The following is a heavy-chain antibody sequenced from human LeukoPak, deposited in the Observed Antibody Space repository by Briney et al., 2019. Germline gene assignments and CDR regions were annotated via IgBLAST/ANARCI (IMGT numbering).Heavy chain of an antibody. V-gene: IGHV5-51*01. J-gene: IGHJ6*03. CDR1: GSSFTSYW. D-gene: IGHD6-6*01. CDR3: ARGAIAARRYYYYYYMDV. Sequence: GASLKISCKGSGSSFTSYWIGWVRQMPGKGLEWMGIIYPGDSDTRYSPSFQGQVTISADKSISTAYLQWSSLKASDTAMYYCARGAIAARRYYYYYYMDVWGKGTTVTVSS. CDR2: IYPGDSDT.